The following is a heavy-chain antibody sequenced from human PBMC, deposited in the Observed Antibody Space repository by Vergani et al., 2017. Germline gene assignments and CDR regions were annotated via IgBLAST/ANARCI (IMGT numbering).Heavy chain of an antibody. CDR2: IRDKGYGGTA. J-gene: IGHJ4*02. V-gene: IGHV3-49*04. Sequence: EVQLVESGGGLVQPGRSLRLSCTTSGFTFGDYAMSWVRQAPGKGLEWVGFIRDKGYGGTAEYAASVKGRFTISRDDSKSIAYLQMNSLKTEDTAVYYCIRWEYYYDSSGYYRFDYWGQGTLVTVSS. D-gene: IGHD3-22*01. CDR3: IRWEYYYDSSGYYRFDY. CDR1: GFTFGDYA.